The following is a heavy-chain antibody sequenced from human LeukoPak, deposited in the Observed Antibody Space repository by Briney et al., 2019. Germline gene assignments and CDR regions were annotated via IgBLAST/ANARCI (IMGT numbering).Heavy chain of an antibody. J-gene: IGHJ6*02. CDR2: ISSSSSYI. CDR1: GFTFSSYS. V-gene: IGHV3-21*01. D-gene: IGHD3-10*01. CDR3: ARAPGRVRGVIISPDV. Sequence: PGGSLRLSCAASGFTFSSYSMNWVRRAPGKGLEWVSSISSSSSYIYYADSVKGRFTISRDNAKNSLYLQMNSLRAEDTAVYYCARAPGRVRGVIISPDVWGQGTTVTVSS.